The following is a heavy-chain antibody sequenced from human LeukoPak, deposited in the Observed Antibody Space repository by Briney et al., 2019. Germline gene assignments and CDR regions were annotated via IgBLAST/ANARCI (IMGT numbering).Heavy chain of an antibody. V-gene: IGHV3-30*04. J-gene: IGHJ4*02. D-gene: IGHD3-10*01. CDR1: GFTFSSYA. Sequence: GGSLRLSCAASGFTFSSYAMHWVRQAPGKGLEWVAVISYDGSNKYYADSVKGRFTISRDNSKNTLYLQMDSLRAEDTAIYYCARAAYMVRGVIITPPFDYWGQGTLVTVSS. CDR3: ARAAYMVRGVIITPPFDY. CDR2: ISYDGSNK.